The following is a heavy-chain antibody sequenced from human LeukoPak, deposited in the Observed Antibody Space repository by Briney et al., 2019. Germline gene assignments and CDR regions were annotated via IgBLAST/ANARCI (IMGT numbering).Heavy chain of an antibody. V-gene: IGHV1-8*01. J-gene: IGHJ5*02. CDR3: ARGPNKYDGSNSGSAWFDP. Sequence: GASVKVSCKASGYTFTSYDINWVRQATGLGPEWMGWMNPNSGNTGYAQKFQGRVTMTRNTSISTAYLELSSLIYEDTAVYYCARGPNKYDGSNSGSAWFDPWGQGSLVTVSS. CDR2: MNPNSGNT. D-gene: IGHD4-23*01. CDR1: GYTFTSYD.